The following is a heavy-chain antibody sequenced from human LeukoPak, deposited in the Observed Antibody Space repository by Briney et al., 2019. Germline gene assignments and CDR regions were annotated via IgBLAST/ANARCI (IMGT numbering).Heavy chain of an antibody. CDR3: ARTQLGANWFDP. CDR2: IIPIFGTA. J-gene: IGHJ5*02. V-gene: IGHV1-69*05. CDR1: GYTFTGYY. Sequence: GASVKVSCKASGYTFTGYYMHWVRQAPGQGLEWMGGIIPIFGTANYAQKFQGRVTITTDESTSTAYMELSSLRSEDTAVYYCARTQLGANWFDPWGQGTLVTVSS. D-gene: IGHD7-27*01.